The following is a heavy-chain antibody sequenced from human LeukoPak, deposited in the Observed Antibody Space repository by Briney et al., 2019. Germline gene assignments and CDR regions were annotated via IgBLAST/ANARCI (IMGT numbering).Heavy chain of an antibody. CDR1: GFTFSSYA. CDR2: ISGSGGST. D-gene: IGHD6-13*01. V-gene: IGHV3-23*01. CDR3: ARGIAAAGTALYN. Sequence: PGGSLRLSCAASGFTFSSYAMSWVRQAPGKGLEWVSAISGSGGSTYYADSVKGRFTISRDNSKNTLYLQINSLRAEDTAMYYCARGIAAAGTALYNWGQGTLLTVSS. J-gene: IGHJ4*02.